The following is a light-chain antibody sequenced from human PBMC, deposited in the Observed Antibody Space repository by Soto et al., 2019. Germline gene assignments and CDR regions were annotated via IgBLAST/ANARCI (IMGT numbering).Light chain of an antibody. V-gene: IGLV2-11*01. Sequence: QSALTQPRSVSGSPGQSVTISCTGTSSDVGDYSYVSWYQQHPGKAPKLIIYDVTKRPSGVPDRFSGSKSGNTASLTISGLQAEGEADYFCCSYAGSYTSPYVFGTGTKVTVL. J-gene: IGLJ1*01. CDR1: SSDVGDYSY. CDR3: CSYAGSYTSPYV. CDR2: DVT.